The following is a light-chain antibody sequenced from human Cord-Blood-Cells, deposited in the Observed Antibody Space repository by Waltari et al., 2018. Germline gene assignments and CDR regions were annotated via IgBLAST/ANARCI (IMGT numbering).Light chain of an antibody. V-gene: IGKV3-11*01. CDR2: DAS. CDR1: QSVSSY. Sequence: EIVLTQSPATLSLSPAERATLSCRASQSVSSYLAWYQQKPGQAPRLLIYDASNRATGIPARFSGSGSGTDFTLTISSLEPEDFAVYYCQQRSNWTFGQGTKVEIK. J-gene: IGKJ1*01. CDR3: QQRSNWT.